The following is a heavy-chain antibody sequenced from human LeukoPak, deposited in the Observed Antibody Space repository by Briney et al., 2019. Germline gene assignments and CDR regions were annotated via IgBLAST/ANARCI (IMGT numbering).Heavy chain of an antibody. J-gene: IGHJ5*02. CDR3: ARAGSTRFNWFDP. V-gene: IGHV1-2*02. D-gene: IGHD2-15*01. CDR2: INPNSGGT. Sequence: ASVKVSCKASGYTFTGYYMHWVRQAPGQGLEWMGWINPNSGGTNYAQEFQGRVTMTRDTSISTAYMELSRLRSDDTAVYYCARAGSTRFNWFDPWGQGTLVTVSS. CDR1: GYTFTGYY.